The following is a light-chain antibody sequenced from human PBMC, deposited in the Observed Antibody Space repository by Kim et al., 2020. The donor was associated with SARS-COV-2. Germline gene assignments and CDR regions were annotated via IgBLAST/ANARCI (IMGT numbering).Light chain of an antibody. Sequence: SPAERDTLSCRARQSDCSICLAWYQQKSGQAPRLLIYSVATRATGIPDRFSGSGSGTDFTLTISRLEPEDSAMYYCQQYSIRPPYTFGQGTKLEI. CDR1: QSDCSIC. CDR3: QQYSIRPPYT. CDR2: SVA. V-gene: IGKV3-20*01. J-gene: IGKJ2*01.